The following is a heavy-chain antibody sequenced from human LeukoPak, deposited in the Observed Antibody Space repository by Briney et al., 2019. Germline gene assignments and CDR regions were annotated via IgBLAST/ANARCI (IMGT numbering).Heavy chain of an antibody. CDR1: GFTVSSNY. V-gene: IGHV3-53*01. Sequence: GGSLRLSCAASGFTVSSNYMSWVRQAPGKGLEWVSVNYSGGSTYYADSVKGRFTISRDNSKNTLYLQMNSLRAEDTAVYYCAREVVRGVIDYWGQGTLVTVSS. J-gene: IGHJ4*02. CDR2: NYSGGST. CDR3: AREVVRGVIDY. D-gene: IGHD3-10*01.